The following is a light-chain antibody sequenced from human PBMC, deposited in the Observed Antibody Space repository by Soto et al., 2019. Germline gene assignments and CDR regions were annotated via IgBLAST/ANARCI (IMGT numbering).Light chain of an antibody. J-gene: IGKJ1*01. V-gene: IGKV3-11*01. Sequence: EIVLTQSPATLSLSPGERATLSCRASQSVSSYLAWYQQKPGQAPRLLIYDASNRATGIPARCSGSGSGTDFSITIGSLEPEDFAVYYCQQRSNWPPWTFGQGTKVEIK. CDR2: DAS. CDR3: QQRSNWPPWT. CDR1: QSVSSY.